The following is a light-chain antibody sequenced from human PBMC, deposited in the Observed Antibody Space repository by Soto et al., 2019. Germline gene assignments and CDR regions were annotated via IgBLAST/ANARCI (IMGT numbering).Light chain of an antibody. CDR2: EVS. Sequence: QSALTQPRSVSGSPGQSVTISCTGTSSDVGGYNYVSWYQHHPGKAPKVMVHEVSNRPSGVPDRFSGSKSGNTASLTISGLQAEDEADYYCYSYAGSSTWVFGGGTKLPVL. CDR3: YSYAGSSTWV. CDR1: SSDVGGYNY. V-gene: IGLV2-11*01. J-gene: IGLJ3*02.